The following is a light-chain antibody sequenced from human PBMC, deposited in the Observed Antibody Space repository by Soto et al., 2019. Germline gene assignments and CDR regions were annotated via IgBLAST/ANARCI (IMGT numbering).Light chain of an antibody. CDR1: SGDVGAYNY. CDR2: DVS. J-gene: IGLJ1*01. V-gene: IGLV2-14*01. CDR3: SSFTNTYSYV. Sequence: QSALTQPASVSGSPGQSITISCTGTSGDVGAYNYVSWYQQHPGKAPRLMIYDVSNRPSGASNRFSGSKSGNTASLTISGLQAEDEADYSCSSFTNTYSYVFGTGTKLTVL.